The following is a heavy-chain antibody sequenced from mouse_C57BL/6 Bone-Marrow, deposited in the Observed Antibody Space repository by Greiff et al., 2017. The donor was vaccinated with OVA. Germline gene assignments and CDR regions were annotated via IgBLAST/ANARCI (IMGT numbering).Heavy chain of an antibody. CDR1: GYTFTNYW. J-gene: IGHJ4*01. Sequence: QVQLQQPGAELVRPGTSVKMSCKASGYTFTNYWIGWAKQRPGHGLEWIGDIYPGGGYTNYNEKFKGKATLTADKSSSTAYMQFSSLTSEDSAIYYCARGGPYYAMDYWGQGTSVTVSS. CDR3: ARGGPYYAMDY. CDR2: IYPGGGYT. V-gene: IGHV1-63*01.